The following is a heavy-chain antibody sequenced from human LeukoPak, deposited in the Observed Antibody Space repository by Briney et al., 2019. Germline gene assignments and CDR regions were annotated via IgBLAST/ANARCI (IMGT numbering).Heavy chain of an antibody. CDR3: ARTLGFHYGRGY. J-gene: IGHJ4*02. D-gene: IGHD3-16*01. Sequence: PGGSLRLSCAASGFTFSSYEMNWVRQAPGKGLDWVSYISSSGSTIYYADSVKGRFTISRDNAKNSLYLQMNSLRAEDTAVYYCARTLGFHYGRGYWGQGTLVTVSS. CDR2: ISSSGSTI. V-gene: IGHV3-48*03. CDR1: GFTFSSYE.